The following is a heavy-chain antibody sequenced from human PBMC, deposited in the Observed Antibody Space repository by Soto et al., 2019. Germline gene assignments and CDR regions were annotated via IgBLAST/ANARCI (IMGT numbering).Heavy chain of an antibody. Sequence: QVQLVQSGAAVKKPGSSVKVSCKASGGTFSSYAISWVRQAPGQGLEWMGGIIPIFGTANYAQKFQGRVTITADESTSTAYMELSSLRSEDTAVYYCARDGRTYYYDSSGYYPDAFDIWGQGTMVTVSS. V-gene: IGHV1-69*12. D-gene: IGHD3-22*01. CDR1: GGTFSSYA. J-gene: IGHJ3*02. CDR2: IIPIFGTA. CDR3: ARDGRTYYYDSSGYYPDAFDI.